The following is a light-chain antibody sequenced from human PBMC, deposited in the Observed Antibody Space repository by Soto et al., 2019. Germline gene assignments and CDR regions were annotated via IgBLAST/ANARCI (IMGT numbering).Light chain of an antibody. CDR1: HSVNSY. CDR2: GAS. J-gene: IGKJ5*01. Sequence: EIVLTQSPATLSLSPGERATLSCRASHSVNSYLAWYQQKPGQSPRLLIYGASSRATGIPVRFSGSGSGTEFTLTISSLQSEDFAVYYCQQYNNWPFITFGQGTRLEI. V-gene: IGKV3-15*01. CDR3: QQYNNWPFIT.